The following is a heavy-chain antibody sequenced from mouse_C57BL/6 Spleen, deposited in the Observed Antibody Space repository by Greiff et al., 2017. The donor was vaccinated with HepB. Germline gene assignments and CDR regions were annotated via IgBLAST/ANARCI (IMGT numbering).Heavy chain of an antibody. D-gene: IGHD2-3*01. CDR3: ARGWFSWFAY. CDR2: IDPSDSYT. CDR1: GYTFTSYW. Sequence: QVQLQQPGAELVMPGASVKLSCKASGYTFTSYWMHWVKQRPGQGLEWIGEIDPSDSYTNYNQKFKGKSTLTVDKSSSTAYMQLSCLTSEDSAVYYCARGWFSWFAYWGQGTLVTVSA. J-gene: IGHJ3*01. V-gene: IGHV1-69*01.